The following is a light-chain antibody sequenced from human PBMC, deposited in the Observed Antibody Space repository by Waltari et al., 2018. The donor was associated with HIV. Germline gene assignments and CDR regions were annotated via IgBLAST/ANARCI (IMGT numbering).Light chain of an antibody. CDR3: SSYTTTFTWV. J-gene: IGLJ3*02. CDR2: EVS. V-gene: IGLV2-14*01. CDR1: SSDFSDYNC. Sequence: QSALTQPASVSGSPVQSIAISCSGTSSDFSDYNCVSCYQQHPGKAPKLMLYEVSNRPAGVPDRFSGSNSGNTASLTISGLQAEDEADYYCSSYTTTFTWVFGGGTKLTVL.